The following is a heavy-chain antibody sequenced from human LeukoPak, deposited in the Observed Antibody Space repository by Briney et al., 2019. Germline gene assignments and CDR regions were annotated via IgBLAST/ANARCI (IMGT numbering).Heavy chain of an antibody. V-gene: IGHV3-30*03. CDR2: ISYDGSNK. CDR1: GFTFSSYG. CDR3: ARDHLYYYYMDV. Sequence: GGSLRLSCAASGFTFSSYGMHWVRQAPGKGLEWVAVISYDGSNKYYADSVKGRFTISRDSSKNTLYLQMNSLRAEDTALYHCARDHLYYYYMDVWGKGTTVTISS. J-gene: IGHJ6*03.